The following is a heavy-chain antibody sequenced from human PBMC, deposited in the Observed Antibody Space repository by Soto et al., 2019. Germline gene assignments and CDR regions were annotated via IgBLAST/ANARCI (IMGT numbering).Heavy chain of an antibody. CDR3: ASTLSSGSYKAFDY. V-gene: IGHV1-69*13. D-gene: IGHD1-26*01. CDR2: IIPIFGTA. J-gene: IGHJ4*02. CDR1: GGTFSSYA. Sequence: SVKVCCTASGGTFSSYAISLVRQAPGQGLECMGGIIPIFGTANYAQKFQGRVTITADESTSTAYMELSSLRSEDTAVYYCASTLSSGSYKAFDYWGQGTLVTVSS.